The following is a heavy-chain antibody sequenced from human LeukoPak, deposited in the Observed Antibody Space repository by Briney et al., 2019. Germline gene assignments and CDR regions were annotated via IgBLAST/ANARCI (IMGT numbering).Heavy chain of an antibody. V-gene: IGHV3-7*01. CDR3: AIDDTGYSNDY. D-gene: IGHD6-13*01. J-gene: IGHJ4*02. Sequence: PGGSLRLSCAASGFTFSNYSMNWVRQAPGKGLEWVANIKQDGSEKYYVDSVKGRFTISRDNAKNSLYLQMNSLRAEDTAVYYCAIDDTGYSNDYWGQGTLVTVSS. CDR2: IKQDGSEK. CDR1: GFTFSNYS.